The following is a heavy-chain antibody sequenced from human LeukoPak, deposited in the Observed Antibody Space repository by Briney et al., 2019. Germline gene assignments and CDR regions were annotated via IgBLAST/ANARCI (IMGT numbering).Heavy chain of an antibody. CDR2: INWNGGST. CDR1: GFTFDDYG. V-gene: IGHV3-20*04. J-gene: IGHJ6*03. D-gene: IGHD6-6*01. Sequence: GGSLRLSCAASGFTFDDYGMSWVRQAPGKGLEWVSGINWNGGSTGYADSVKGRFTISRDNAKNSLYLQMNSLRAEDTALYYCARDRGRDWAARLRYYYMDVWGKGTTVTVSS. CDR3: ARDRGRDWAARLRYYYMDV.